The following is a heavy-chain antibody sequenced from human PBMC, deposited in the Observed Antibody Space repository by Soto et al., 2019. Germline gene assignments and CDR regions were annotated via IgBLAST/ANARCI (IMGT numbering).Heavy chain of an antibody. D-gene: IGHD2-8*01. CDR1: GFTFSSYE. CDR3: ASRYCTNGVSCYYSGMDV. V-gene: IGHV3-48*03. J-gene: IGHJ6*02. Sequence: EVQLVESGGGLVQPGGSLRLSCAASGFTFSSYEMNWVRQAPGKGLEWVSYISSSGNTIYYADSVKGRFTISRDNAKNSLYLQMNSLRAEDTAVYYCASRYCTNGVSCYYSGMDVWGQGTTVTVSS. CDR2: ISSSGNTI.